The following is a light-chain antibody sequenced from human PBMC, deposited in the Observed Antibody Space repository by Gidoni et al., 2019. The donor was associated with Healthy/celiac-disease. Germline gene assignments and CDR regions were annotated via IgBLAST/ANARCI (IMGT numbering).Light chain of an antibody. J-gene: IGLJ3*02. CDR2: SNN. CDR1: SSNLGSNT. V-gene: IGLV1-44*01. Sequence: QSVLTHPPSSSGTPGQSVTISCSGSSSNLGSNTVNWYQQLPGTAPKLLIYSNNQRPAGVPDRFSGSKSGTSASLAISGLQSEDEADYYCAAWDDSLNGYWVFGGGTKLTV. CDR3: AAWDDSLNGYWV.